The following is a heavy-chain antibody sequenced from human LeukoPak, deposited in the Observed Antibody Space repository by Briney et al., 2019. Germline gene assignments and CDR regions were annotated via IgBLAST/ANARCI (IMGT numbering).Heavy chain of an antibody. Sequence: GASVKVSCKASGYTFTRYYMHWVPQAPGQGLEWMGWINPNSGGTNYAQKFQGRVTMTRDTSIITAYMELSRLRSDDTAVYYFARGELIRSGRYRRWFDPWGQGTLVTVSS. V-gene: IGHV1-2*02. J-gene: IGHJ5*02. CDR2: INPNSGGT. D-gene: IGHD1-26*01. CDR3: ARGELIRSGRYRRWFDP. CDR1: GYTFTRYY.